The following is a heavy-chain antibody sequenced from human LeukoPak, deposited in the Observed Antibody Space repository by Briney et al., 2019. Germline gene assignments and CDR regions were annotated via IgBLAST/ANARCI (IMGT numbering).Heavy chain of an antibody. J-gene: IGHJ4*02. Sequence: GGSLRLSCAASAFTLSSYAMHWVRQAQGKGLEWVAVTSYDGNKKYYANCVKGRLIISRDNSKNTLYLQMNSLRAEDTAVYYCGRSTYYYYSSGYGVRQSDYWGQGTLVTVSS. CDR1: AFTLSSYA. D-gene: IGHD3-22*01. CDR2: TSYDGNKK. CDR3: GRSTYYYYSSGYGVRQSDY. V-gene: IGHV3-30*04.